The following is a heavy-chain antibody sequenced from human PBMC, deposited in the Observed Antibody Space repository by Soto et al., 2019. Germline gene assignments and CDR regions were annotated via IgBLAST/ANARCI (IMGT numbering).Heavy chain of an antibody. CDR2: VRAYTGHT. V-gene: IGHV1-18*04. J-gene: IGHJ4*02. D-gene: IGHD4-17*01. CDR1: GYAFGGYA. Sequence: QVPLLQSEAELKKPGATVKVSCKASGYAFGGYAVSWVRQAPGQGLEWMGWVRAYTGHTDYAQTFQGRVSMTKVTPASPAYMELGSLTTGATAVYYCARPSGSSGDYAWSVPYWGQGPLVTVSA. CDR3: ARPSGSSGDYAWSVPY.